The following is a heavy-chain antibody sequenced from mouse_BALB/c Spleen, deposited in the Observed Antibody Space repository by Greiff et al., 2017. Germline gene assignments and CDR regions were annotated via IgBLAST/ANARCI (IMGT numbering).Heavy chain of an antibody. CDR1: GYSITSDYA. D-gene: IGHD3-1*01. J-gene: IGHJ4*01. V-gene: IGHV3-2*02. CDR3: ARGYDYSAMDY. Sequence: EVQLVESGPGLVKPSQSLSLTCTVTGYSITSDYAWNWIRQFPGNKLEWMGYISYSGSTSYNPSLKSRISITRDTSKNQFFLQLNSVTTEDTATYYCARGYDYSAMDYWGQGTSVTVSS. CDR2: ISYSGST.